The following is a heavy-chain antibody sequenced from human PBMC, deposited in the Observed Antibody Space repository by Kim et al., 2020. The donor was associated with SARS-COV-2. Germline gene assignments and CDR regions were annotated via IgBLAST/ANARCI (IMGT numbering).Heavy chain of an antibody. CDR3: AAEYSSGYYPSYYGMDV. J-gene: IGHJ6*02. CDR2: IVVGSGNT. Sequence: SVKVSCKASGFTFTSSAVQWVRQARGQRLEWIGWIVVGSGNTNYAQKFQERVTITRDMSTSTAYMELSSLRSEDTAVYYCAAEYSSGYYPSYYGMDVWGQGTTVTVSS. D-gene: IGHD3-22*01. CDR1: GFTFTSSA. V-gene: IGHV1-58*01.